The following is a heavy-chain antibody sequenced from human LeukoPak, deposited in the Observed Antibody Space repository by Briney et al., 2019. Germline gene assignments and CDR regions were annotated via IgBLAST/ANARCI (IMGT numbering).Heavy chain of an antibody. J-gene: IGHJ4*02. CDR2: INPNSGGT. D-gene: IGHD3-3*02. CDR3: ARDLGSIFGVVMKR. Sequence: ASVKVSCKASGYTFTGYYMHWVRQAPGQGLEWMGWINPNSGGTNYAQKFQGRVTMTRDTSISTAYMELSRLRSGDTAVYYCARDLGSIFGVVMKRWGQGTLVTVSS. V-gene: IGHV1-2*02. CDR1: GYTFTGYY.